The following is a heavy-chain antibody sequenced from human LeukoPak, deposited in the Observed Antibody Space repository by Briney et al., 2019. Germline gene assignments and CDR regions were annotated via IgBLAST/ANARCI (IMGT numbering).Heavy chain of an antibody. D-gene: IGHD6-13*01. CDR1: GGSISSSSYY. CDR2: IYYSGST. V-gene: IGHV4-39*07. Sequence: SETLSLTCTVSGGSISSSSYYWGWIRQPPGKGLEWIGSIYYSGSTYYNPSLKSRVTMSVDTSKNQFSLKLNSVTAADTAVYYCARDLMGIAYRGAFYYWGQGTLVTVSS. CDR3: ARDLMGIAYRGAFYY. J-gene: IGHJ4*02.